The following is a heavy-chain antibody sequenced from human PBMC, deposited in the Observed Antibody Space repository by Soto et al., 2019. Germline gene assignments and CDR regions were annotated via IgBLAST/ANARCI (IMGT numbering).Heavy chain of an antibody. CDR1: GFTFSDYA. V-gene: IGHV3-23*01. CDR3: AKETEYTGNYCHFGY. Sequence: GGSLRLSCAASGFTFSDYAMHWVRQAPGKGLEWVSTITGSGRNYADSVQGRFTISRDNSNNNLYLRMDSLRPEDTAVYYCAKETEYTGNYCHFGYWGQGTLVTVSS. D-gene: IGHD1-7*01. CDR2: ITGSGR. J-gene: IGHJ4*02.